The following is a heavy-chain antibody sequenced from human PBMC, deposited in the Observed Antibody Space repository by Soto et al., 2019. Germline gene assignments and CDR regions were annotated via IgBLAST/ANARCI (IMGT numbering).Heavy chain of an antibody. CDR3: ARPPKVAGAYYFDY. V-gene: IGHV4-39*01. CDR2: LYYSGST. J-gene: IGHJ4*02. D-gene: IGHD6-19*01. Sequence: QLQLQESGPGLVKPSETLSLTCTVSGGSISSSSYYWGWIRQPPGKGLEWIGSLYYSGSTYYNPSLKSRVTLSLDTSKHQSSRTLSSVPAAHTAVYHCARPPKVAGAYYFDYWGQGTLVTGSS. CDR1: GGSISSSSYY.